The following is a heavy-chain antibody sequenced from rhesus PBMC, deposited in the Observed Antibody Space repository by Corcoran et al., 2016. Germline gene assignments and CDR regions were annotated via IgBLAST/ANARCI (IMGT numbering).Heavy chain of an antibody. CDR2: LSGSGGST. CDR1: GGSISSNH. Sequence: QLQLQESGPGLVKPSETLSLTCAVSGGSISSNHWSWIRQSPGKGLEWIGRLSGSGGSTDYNPSLKSRVTSSTDTANNQFSLKLTSGTAADTAVYYCARNPIGCYSGSCIFDSWGQGVLVTVSS. CDR3: ARNPIGCYSGSCIFDS. D-gene: IGHD6-25*01. V-gene: IGHV4-173*01. J-gene: IGHJ4*01.